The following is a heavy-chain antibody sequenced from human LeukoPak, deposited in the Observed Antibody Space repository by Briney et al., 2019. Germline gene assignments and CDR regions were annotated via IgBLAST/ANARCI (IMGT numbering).Heavy chain of an antibody. CDR2: IIPIFGTA. CDR3: ATGGSLAVAPHQYYFDY. CDR1: GGTFSSYA. V-gene: IGHV1-69*13. Sequence: SVKVSCKASGGTFSSYAISWVRQAPGQGLEWMGGIIPIFGTANYAQKFQGRVTITADESTSTAYMELSSLRSEDTAVYYCATGGSLAVAPHQYYFDYWGQGTLVTVSS. D-gene: IGHD6-19*01. J-gene: IGHJ4*02.